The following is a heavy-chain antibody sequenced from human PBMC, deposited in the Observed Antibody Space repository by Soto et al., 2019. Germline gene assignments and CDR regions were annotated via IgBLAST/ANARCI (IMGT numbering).Heavy chain of an antibody. CDR2: ISGSGGST. V-gene: IGHV3-23*01. CDR1: GFTFSSYA. D-gene: IGHD3-22*01. CDR3: AKALGIDDSSGYYYFQH. Sequence: PVGSLRLSCAASGFTFSSYAMSWVRQAPGKGLEWVSAISGSGGSTYYADPVKGRSTISRDNSKNTLYLQMNSLRAEGTAVYYCAKALGIDDSSGYYYFQHWGQGTLVTVSS. J-gene: IGHJ1*01.